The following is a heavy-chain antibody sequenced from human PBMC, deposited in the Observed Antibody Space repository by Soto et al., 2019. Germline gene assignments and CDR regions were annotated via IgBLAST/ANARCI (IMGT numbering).Heavy chain of an antibody. J-gene: IGHJ4*01. Sequence: GASVKVSCKASGNRFIEFFIHFGRQAPGQGLEWMGWINPYTGETNYAQKFQGRVIMTSAAAISTAYMELNSLTSDDTAVYYCTRPLRATAGTTFYYWGQGSLVTVSS. D-gene: IGHD1-1*01. CDR1: GNRFIEFF. V-gene: IGHV1-2*02. CDR2: INPYTGET. CDR3: TRPLRATAGTTFYY.